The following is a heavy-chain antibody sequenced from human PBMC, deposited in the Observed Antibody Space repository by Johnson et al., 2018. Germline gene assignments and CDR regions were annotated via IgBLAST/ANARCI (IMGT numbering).Heavy chain of an antibody. CDR2: ISHDGRNT. CDR1: GFTFSSHG. V-gene: IGHV3-30*18. J-gene: IGHJ6*02. Sequence: QVQLVQSGGGVVQPGKSLRLSCAASGFTFSSHGMHWVRQVPGKGLEWVAVISHDGRNTYHADSVKGRFTISRDNSKNTMYLQLNSLRVEDTAVYFCAKGYSSSWIYYYGLDVWGQGTTVTVSS. D-gene: IGHD6-13*01. CDR3: AKGYSSSWIYYYGLDV.